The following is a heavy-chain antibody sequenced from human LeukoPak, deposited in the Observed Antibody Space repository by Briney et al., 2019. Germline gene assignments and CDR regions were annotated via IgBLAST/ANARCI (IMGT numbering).Heavy chain of an antibody. CDR2: IVVGSGNT. D-gene: IGHD3-10*01. Sequence: VASVKVSCKASGFTFTSSAMQWVRQARGQRLEWIGWIVVGSGNTNYAQKFQERVTITRDMSTSTAYMELSSLRSEDTAVYYCAAGRFGELFGFDYWGQGTLATVSS. CDR3: AAGRFGELFGFDY. V-gene: IGHV1-58*02. CDR1: GFTFTSSA. J-gene: IGHJ4*02.